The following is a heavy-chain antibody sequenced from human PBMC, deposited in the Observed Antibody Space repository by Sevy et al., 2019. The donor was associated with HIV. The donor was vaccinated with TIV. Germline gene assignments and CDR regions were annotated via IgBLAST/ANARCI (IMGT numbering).Heavy chain of an antibody. V-gene: IGHV3-49*04. CDR1: GFTFGDYC. J-gene: IGHJ4*02. D-gene: IGHD6-13*01. CDR2: LMSVVYGGTV. Sequence: GGSLRLSCTASGFTFGDYCMSWVRQAPGKGLEWVAFLMSVVYGGTVDHAASVRGRFVIARDASKTVAYLQMNDLKTEDTCVYYCTRWKAAQSIFDYWGQGALVTVSS. CDR3: TRWKAAQSIFDY.